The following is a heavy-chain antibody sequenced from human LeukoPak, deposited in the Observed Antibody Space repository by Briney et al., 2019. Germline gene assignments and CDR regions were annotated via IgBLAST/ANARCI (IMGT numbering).Heavy chain of an antibody. CDR3: ARESYDSSGYYYGSAEYFQH. D-gene: IGHD3-22*01. J-gene: IGHJ1*01. CDR1: GGSISSYY. CDR2: IYTSGST. Sequence: PSETLSLTCTVSGGSISSYYWSWIRQPAGKGLEWIGPIYTSGSTNYNPSLKSRVTMSVDTSKNQFSLKLSSVTAAETAVYYCARESYDSSGYYYGSAEYFQHWGQGTLVTVSS. V-gene: IGHV4-4*07.